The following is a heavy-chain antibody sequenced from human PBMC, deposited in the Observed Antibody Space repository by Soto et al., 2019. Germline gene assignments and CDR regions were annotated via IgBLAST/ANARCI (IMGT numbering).Heavy chain of an antibody. CDR2: MNPNSGNT. D-gene: IGHD2-15*01. CDR3: ARDRITIAATPGYFDY. Sequence: ASVKVSCKASGYTFTSYDINWVRQATGQGLEWMGWMNPNSGNTGYAQKFQGRATMTRDTSTSTVYMELSSLRSEDTAVYYCARDRITIAATPGYFDYWGQGTLVTVSS. CDR1: GYTFTSYD. J-gene: IGHJ4*02. V-gene: IGHV1-8*01.